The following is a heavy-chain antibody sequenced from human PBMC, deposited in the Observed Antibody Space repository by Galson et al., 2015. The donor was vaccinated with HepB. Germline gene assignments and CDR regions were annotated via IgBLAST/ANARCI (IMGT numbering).Heavy chain of an antibody. D-gene: IGHD1-26*01. CDR3: ARDHGRELLPYPDY. CDR2: ISYDGSNK. J-gene: IGHJ4*02. V-gene: IGHV3-30-3*01. CDR1: GFTFSSYA. Sequence: SLRLSCAASGFTFSSYAMHWVRQAPGKGLEWVAVISYDGSNKYYADSVKGRFTISRDNSKNTLYLQMNSLRAEDTAAYYCARDHGRELLPYPDYWGQGTLVTVSS.